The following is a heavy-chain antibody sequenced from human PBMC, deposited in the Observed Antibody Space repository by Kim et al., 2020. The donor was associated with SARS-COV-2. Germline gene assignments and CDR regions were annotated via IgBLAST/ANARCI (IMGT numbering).Heavy chain of an antibody. Sequence: KSRVTISVDTSKNQFSLKLSSVTAADTAVYYCARVMYYDILTGFLQRFDPWGQGTLVTVSS. J-gene: IGHJ5*02. V-gene: IGHV4-30-2*04. D-gene: IGHD3-9*01. CDR3: ARVMYYDILTGFLQRFDP.